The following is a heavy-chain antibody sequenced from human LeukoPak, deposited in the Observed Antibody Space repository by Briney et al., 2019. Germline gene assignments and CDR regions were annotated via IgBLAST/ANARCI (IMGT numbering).Heavy chain of an antibody. Sequence: GGSLRLSCAASGFTFSSYAVSWVRQAPGKGLEWVSAISGSGGSTYYADSVKGRFTISRDNSKNTLYLQMNSLRAGDTAVYYCAKSLGYCSGGSCLPLGYFDYWGQGTLVTVSS. CDR1: GFTFSSYA. V-gene: IGHV3-23*01. J-gene: IGHJ4*02. D-gene: IGHD2-15*01. CDR3: AKSLGYCSGGSCLPLGYFDY. CDR2: ISGSGGST.